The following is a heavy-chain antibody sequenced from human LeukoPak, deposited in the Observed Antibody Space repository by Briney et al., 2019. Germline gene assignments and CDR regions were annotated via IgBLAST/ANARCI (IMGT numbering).Heavy chain of an antibody. CDR2: INPNSGGT. D-gene: IGHD3-22*01. CDR3: ARDGYYYDSSGYGY. J-gene: IGHJ4*02. V-gene: IGHV1-2*02. CDR1: GYTFTGYY. Sequence: EASVKVSCKASGYTFTGYYMHWVRQAPGQGLEWMGWINPNSGGTNYAQKFQGRVTMTRDTSISTAYMELSRLRSDDTAVYYCARDGYYYDSSGYGYWGQGTLVTVSS.